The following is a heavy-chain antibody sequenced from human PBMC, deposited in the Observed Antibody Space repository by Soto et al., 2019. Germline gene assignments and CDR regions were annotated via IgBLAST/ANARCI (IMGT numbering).Heavy chain of an antibody. V-gene: IGHV3-30-3*01. CDR2: ISYDGSNK. D-gene: IGHD3-3*01. J-gene: IGHJ6*02. Sequence: QVQLVESGGGMVQPGRSLRLSCAASGFTFSSYAMHWVRQAPGKGLEWVAVISYDGSNKYYADSVKGRFTISRDNSKNTLYLQMNSLRAEDTAVYYCARGLEELRFLSLPYYYYGMDVWGQGTTVTVSS. CDR3: ARGLEELRFLSLPYYYYGMDV. CDR1: GFTFSSYA.